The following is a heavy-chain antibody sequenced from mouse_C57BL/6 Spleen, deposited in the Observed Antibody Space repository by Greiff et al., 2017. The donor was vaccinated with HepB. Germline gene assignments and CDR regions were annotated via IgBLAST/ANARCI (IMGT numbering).Heavy chain of an antibody. V-gene: IGHV5-16*01. CDR1: GFTFSDYY. CDR2: INYDGSST. J-gene: IGHJ2*01. Sequence: EVKVVESEGGLVQPGSSMKLSCTASGFTFSDYYMAWVRQVPEKGLEWVANINYDGSSTYYLDSLKSRFIISRDNAKNILYLQMSSLKSEDTATYYCARGVYREYFDYWGQGTTLTVSS. D-gene: IGHD2-1*01. CDR3: ARGVYREYFDY.